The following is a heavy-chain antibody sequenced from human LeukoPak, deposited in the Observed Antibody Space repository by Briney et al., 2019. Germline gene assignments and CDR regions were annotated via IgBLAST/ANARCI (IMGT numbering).Heavy chain of an antibody. CDR1: GFTFSSLG. CDR3: AKGGPGIAAADY. Sequence: GGSLRLSCAASGFTFSSLGMHWVRQAPGKGLEWVAVISYDGSNKYYADSVKGRFTISRDNSKNTLYLQMNSLRAEDTAVYYCAKGGPGIAAADYWGQGTLVTVSS. J-gene: IGHJ4*02. D-gene: IGHD6-13*01. CDR2: ISYDGSNK. V-gene: IGHV3-30*18.